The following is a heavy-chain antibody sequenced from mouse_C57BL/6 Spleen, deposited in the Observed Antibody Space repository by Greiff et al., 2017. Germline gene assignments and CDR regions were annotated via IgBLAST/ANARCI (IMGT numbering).Heavy chain of an antibody. V-gene: IGHV2-2*02. CDR2: IWSGGST. CDR1: GFSLTSYG. CDR3: ARGGLGQNFDY. J-gene: IGHJ2*01. D-gene: IGHD4-1*01. Sequence: QVQLKQSGPGLVQPSQSLSITCTVSGFSLTSYGVHWVRQSPGKGLEWLGVIWSGGSTDYNAAFISRLSISKDNSKSQVFFKMNSRQANDTAIDYCARGGLGQNFDYWGQGTTLTVSS.